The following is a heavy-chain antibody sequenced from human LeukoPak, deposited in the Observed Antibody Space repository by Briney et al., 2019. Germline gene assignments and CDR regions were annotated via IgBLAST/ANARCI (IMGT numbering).Heavy chain of an antibody. D-gene: IGHD7-27*01. CDR1: GGSFSGYY. V-gene: IGHV4-34*01. CDR2: INHSGRT. J-gene: IGHJ4*02. CDR3: ARAPSGEVESATRGDYFDY. Sequence: PSETLSLTCAVYGGSFSGYYWSWIRQPPGKGLEWIGEINHSGRTNFNSSLKSRVTISVDTSKNQFPLKMTSLTAADTAVYHCARAPSGEVESATRGDYFDYWGQGTLVTVPS.